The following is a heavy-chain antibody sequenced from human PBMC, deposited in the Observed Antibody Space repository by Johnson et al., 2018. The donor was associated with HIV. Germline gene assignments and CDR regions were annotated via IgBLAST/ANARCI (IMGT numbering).Heavy chain of an antibody. CDR1: GFSVSNTY. CDR3: AKDTGAYYYDSSGYWDAFDI. Sequence: VQLVESGGGLVQSGGSLRLSCGASGFSVSNTYMNWVRQAPGKGLEWVSVIYSGGSTYYADSVRGRFTISRDNAKNSLYLQMNSLRAEDTALYYCAKDTGAYYYDSSGYWDAFDIWGQGTMVTVSS. J-gene: IGHJ3*02. CDR2: IYSGGST. V-gene: IGHV3-66*01. D-gene: IGHD3-22*01.